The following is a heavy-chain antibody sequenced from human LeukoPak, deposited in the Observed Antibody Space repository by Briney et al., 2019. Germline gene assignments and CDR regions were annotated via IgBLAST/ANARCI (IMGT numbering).Heavy chain of an antibody. CDR2: IYYSGST. V-gene: IGHV4-59*01. D-gene: IGHD4-17*01. CDR3: ARDSNGDYDSHLFEV. J-gene: IGHJ4*02. CDR1: GGSISSYY. Sequence: SETLSLTCSVSGGSISSYYWTWIRQPPGKGLEWIGYIYYSGSTKYNPSLKSRVTISLDASKSQFPLKLASVTAADTAVYYCARDSNGDYDSHLFEVWGQGTLVTVSS.